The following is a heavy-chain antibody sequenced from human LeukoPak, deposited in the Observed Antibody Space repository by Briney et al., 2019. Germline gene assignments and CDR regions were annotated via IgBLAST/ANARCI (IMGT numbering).Heavy chain of an antibody. CDR3: ARYGDYGGNSGLFDY. D-gene: IGHD4-23*01. Sequence: GGSLRLSCAASGFTFSSYGMHWVRQAPGKGLEWVANIKQDGSEEYYVDSVKGRFTISRDNAKNSLFLQMNSLRAEDTAVYYCARYGDYGGNSGLFDYWGQGTLVTVSS. V-gene: IGHV3-7*01. CDR1: GFTFSSYG. J-gene: IGHJ4*02. CDR2: IKQDGSEE.